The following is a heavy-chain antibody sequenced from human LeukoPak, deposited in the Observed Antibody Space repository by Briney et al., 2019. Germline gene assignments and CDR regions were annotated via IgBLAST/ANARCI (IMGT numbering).Heavy chain of an antibody. J-gene: IGHJ5*02. V-gene: IGHV4-31*03. Sequence: SQTLPLTCTVSGGSISSGGYYWSWIRQHPGKGLEWIGYIYYSGSTYYNPSLKSRVTISVDTSKNQFSLKLSSVTAADTAVYYCARGGIAAAGTGWFDPWGQGTLVTVSS. CDR1: GGSISSGGYY. CDR3: ARGGIAAAGTGWFDP. D-gene: IGHD6-13*01. CDR2: IYYSGST.